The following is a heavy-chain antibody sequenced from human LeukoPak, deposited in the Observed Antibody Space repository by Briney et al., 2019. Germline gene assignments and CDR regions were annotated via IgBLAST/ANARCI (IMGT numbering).Heavy chain of an antibody. J-gene: IGHJ5*02. Sequence: KPSETLSLTCAVSGGSISNSNYYWAWIRQPPGKGLEWIGSIFYSGNTYYNPSLKSRVTISVDTSKNQFSLKLTSVTAADTAVYYCACYDILTGYYPFDPWGQGTLVIVSS. CDR3: ACYDILTGYYPFDP. D-gene: IGHD3-9*01. CDR1: GGSISNSNYY. CDR2: IFYSGNT. V-gene: IGHV4-39*01.